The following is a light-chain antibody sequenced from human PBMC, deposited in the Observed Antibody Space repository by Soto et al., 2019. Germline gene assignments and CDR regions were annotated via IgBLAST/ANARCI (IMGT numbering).Light chain of an antibody. J-gene: IGKJ4*01. V-gene: IGKV1-13*02. CDR2: DAS. Sequence: AIQLTQSPSSLSASVGDRVTITCRASQGISSALAWYQQKPGKAPKLLIYDASSLESGVPSRFSGSGSGTDFTLTISSLQPEDFATYYCQQCNRDHHTFGGGTRVDIK. CDR3: QQCNRDHHT. CDR1: QGISSA.